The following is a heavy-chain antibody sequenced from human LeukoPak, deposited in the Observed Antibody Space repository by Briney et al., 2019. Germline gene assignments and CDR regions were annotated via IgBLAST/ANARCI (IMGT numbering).Heavy chain of an antibody. CDR2: ISSSGSSI. V-gene: IGHV3-48*04. CDR1: GFTFSSYS. Sequence: GGSLRLSCAASGFTFSSYSMNWVRQAPGKGLEWVSYISSSGSSIYYADSVKGRFTISRDNAKNSLYLQMNSLRAEDTAVYYCAREGAFGDRDYWGQGTLVTASS. CDR3: AREGAFGDRDY. J-gene: IGHJ4*02. D-gene: IGHD4-17*01.